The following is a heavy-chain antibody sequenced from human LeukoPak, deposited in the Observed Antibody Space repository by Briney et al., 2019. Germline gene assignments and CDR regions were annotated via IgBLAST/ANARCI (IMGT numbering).Heavy chain of an antibody. CDR3: ATRAYYDILTGYYKAMEFAFDI. V-gene: IGHV4-59*01. CDR1: VGSISRYY. Sequence: SETLSLTCTVSVGSISRYYWSWLRQPPGKGLEGIGYIYYSGSNSYNPFLKNRVNIPVDTSKNQLSLKLSSVTAADTAAYYCATRAYYDILTGYYKAMEFAFDIWGQGTMVTVSS. D-gene: IGHD3-9*01. J-gene: IGHJ3*02. CDR2: IYYSGSN.